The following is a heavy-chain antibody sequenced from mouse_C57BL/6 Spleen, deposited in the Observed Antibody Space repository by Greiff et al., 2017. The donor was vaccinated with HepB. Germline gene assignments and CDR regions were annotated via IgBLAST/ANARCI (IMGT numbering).Heavy chain of an antibody. D-gene: IGHD1-1*01. CDR1: GFTFSSYA. CDR3: TRAPYGSSRYFDV. CDR2: ISSGGDYI. V-gene: IGHV5-9-1*02. Sequence: EVKLVESGAGLVKPGGSLKLSCAASGFTFSSYAMSWVRQTPEKRLEWVAYISSGGDYIYYADTVKGRFTISRDNARNTLYLQMSSLKSEDTAMYYCTRAPYGSSRYFDVWGTGTTVTVSS. J-gene: IGHJ1*03.